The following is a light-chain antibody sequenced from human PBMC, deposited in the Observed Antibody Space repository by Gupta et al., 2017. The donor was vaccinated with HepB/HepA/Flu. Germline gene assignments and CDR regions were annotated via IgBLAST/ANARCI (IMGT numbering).Light chain of an antibody. CDR3: EQDNNWPFT. V-gene: IGKV3-15*01. CDR1: QSVNSN. CDR2: GAS. Sequence: EIVMTQSPATLSVSPGERATLSCRASQSVNSNYLAWYQQKPGQAPRLLIYGASTRCTGVPARFSGSGSGTEFTLTITSLQSEDFAVYYCEQDNNWPFTFGQGTKLEIK. J-gene: IGKJ2*01.